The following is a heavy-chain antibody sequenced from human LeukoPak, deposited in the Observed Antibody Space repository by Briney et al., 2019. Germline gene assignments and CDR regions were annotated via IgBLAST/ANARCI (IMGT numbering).Heavy chain of an antibody. CDR2: VFHRGTT. CDR3: VRDGYYGSGSPGWFGP. V-gene: IGHV4-38-2*02. D-gene: IGHD3-10*01. CDR1: GYFINSAFY. Sequence: PSETLSLTCTVSGYFINSAFYWGWIRVPPGKGLEWIGSVFHRGTTYYNSSLKSRVNISIDTSKNQFSLKLNSLTAEDTAMYYCVRDGYYGSGSPGWFGPWGPGTLVIVSA. J-gene: IGHJ5*02.